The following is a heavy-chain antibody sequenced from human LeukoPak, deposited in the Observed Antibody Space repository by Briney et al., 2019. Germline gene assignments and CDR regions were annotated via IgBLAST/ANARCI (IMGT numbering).Heavy chain of an antibody. D-gene: IGHD6-13*01. CDR2: IYTSGST. Sequence: PSETLSLTCTVSGGSISSGSYYWSWIRQPAGKGLEWIGRIYTSGSTNYNPSLKSRVTISVDTSKNQFSLKLSSVTAADTAVYYCARRPYSSSWFPFGYWGQGTLVTVSS. V-gene: IGHV4-61*02. CDR3: ARRPYSSSWFPFGY. CDR1: GGSISSGSYY. J-gene: IGHJ4*02.